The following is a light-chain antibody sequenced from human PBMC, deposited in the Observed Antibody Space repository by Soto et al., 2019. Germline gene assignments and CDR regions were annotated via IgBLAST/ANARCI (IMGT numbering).Light chain of an antibody. J-gene: IGKJ1*01. CDR3: MQPLQSWT. Sequence: DLVMTQSPLSLPVTPGEPASISCRSSQSLLHSNGYNYLDWYLQKPGQSPQLLIYLGSNRASGVPDRFSGSRSGTDFTLKISRVEAEDVGVYYCMQPLQSWTFGQGTKVEIK. CDR2: LGS. V-gene: IGKV2-28*01. CDR1: QSLLHSNGYNY.